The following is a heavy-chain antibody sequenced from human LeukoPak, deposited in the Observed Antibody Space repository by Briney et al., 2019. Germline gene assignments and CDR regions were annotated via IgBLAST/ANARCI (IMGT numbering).Heavy chain of an antibody. CDR3: ASVAAAPPAESLYYYYGMDV. J-gene: IGHJ6*02. CDR1: GVTFSSYA. V-gene: IGHV1-69*04. Sequence: GASVKVSCKASGVTFSSYAISWVRQAPGQGLEWMGRIIPILGIANYAQKFQDRVTITADKSTTTAYVELSSLRSEDTAVYYCASVAAAPPAESLYYYYGMDVWGQGTTVTVSS. D-gene: IGHD6-13*01. CDR2: IIPILGIA.